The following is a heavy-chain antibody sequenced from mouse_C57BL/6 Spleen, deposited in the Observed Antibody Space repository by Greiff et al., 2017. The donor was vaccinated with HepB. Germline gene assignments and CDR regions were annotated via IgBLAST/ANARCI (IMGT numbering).Heavy chain of an antibody. CDR1: GYTFTDYY. V-gene: IGHV1-76*01. CDR2: IYPGSGNT. J-gene: IGHJ3*01. CDR3: AREDYYYGSFAY. D-gene: IGHD1-1*01. Sequence: VQLQQSGAELVRPGASVKLSCKASGYTFTDYYINWVKQRPGQGLEWIARIYPGSGNTYYNEKFKGKATLTAEKSSSTAYMQRSSLTSVDSAVYFCAREDYYYGSFAYWGQGTLVTVSA.